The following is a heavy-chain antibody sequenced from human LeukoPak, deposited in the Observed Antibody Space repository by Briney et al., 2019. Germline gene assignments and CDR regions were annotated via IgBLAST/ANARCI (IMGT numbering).Heavy chain of an antibody. CDR3: ASWNTMIPY. CDR1: GFTFSSYA. V-gene: IGHV3-30-3*01. J-gene: IGHJ4*02. D-gene: IGHD3-22*01. CDR2: ISYDGSNK. Sequence: GGSLRLSCAASGFTFSSYAMHWVRQAPGKGLEWVAVISYDGSNKYYADSVKGRFTISRDNSKNTLYLQMNSLRAEDTAVYYCASWNTMIPYWGQGTLVTVSS.